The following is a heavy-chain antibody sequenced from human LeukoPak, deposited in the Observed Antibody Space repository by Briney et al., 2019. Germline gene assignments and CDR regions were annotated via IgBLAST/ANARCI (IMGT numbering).Heavy chain of an antibody. Sequence: NAGGSLRLSCAASGFTISIYGMNWVRQAPGKGLEWVSSIISSSSYIYYADSVKGRFTISRDNAKNSLYLQMNSLRAEDTAVYYCARGPPPYYYDSSGYSDFDYWGQGTLVTVSS. CDR3: ARGPPPYYYDSSGYSDFDY. J-gene: IGHJ4*02. D-gene: IGHD3-22*01. V-gene: IGHV3-21*01. CDR1: GFTISIYG. CDR2: IISSSSYI.